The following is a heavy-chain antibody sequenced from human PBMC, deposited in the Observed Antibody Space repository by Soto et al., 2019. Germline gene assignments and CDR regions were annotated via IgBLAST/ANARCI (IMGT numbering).Heavy chain of an antibody. CDR2: MLYDGSEK. Sequence: QVQLVESGGGVVQPGRSLRLSCAASGFTFSNYAMHWVRQGPGRGLEWVAVMLYDGSEKEYADSLKGRLTISSDNSKNVLYLHMNSLRTEDTAVYYCAKDESGEGVDHWGQGTVVTVTS. CDR1: GFTFSNYA. CDR3: AKDESGEGVDH. J-gene: IGHJ4*02. V-gene: IGHV3-30*18. D-gene: IGHD6-25*01.